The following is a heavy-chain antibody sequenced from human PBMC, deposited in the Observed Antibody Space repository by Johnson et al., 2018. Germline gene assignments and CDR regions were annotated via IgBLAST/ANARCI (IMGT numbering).Heavy chain of an antibody. D-gene: IGHD2-2*01. CDR1: GFTFSSYW. J-gene: IGHJ6*03. CDR2: INSDGRGT. CDR3: AKYDGVVPAAMWGVDYYYYYMDV. Sequence: VQLQESGGGLVQPGGSLRLSCAASGFTFSSYWMHWVRQAPGKGLVWVSRINSDGRGTTYADSVKGRFTISRDNSKNTLYLQMNSLRAEDTAVSYCAKYDGVVPAAMWGVDYYYYYMDVWGKGTTVTVSS. V-gene: IGHV3-74*01.